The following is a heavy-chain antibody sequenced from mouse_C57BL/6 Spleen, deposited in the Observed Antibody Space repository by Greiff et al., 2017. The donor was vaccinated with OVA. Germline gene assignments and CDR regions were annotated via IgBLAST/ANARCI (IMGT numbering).Heavy chain of an antibody. CDR1: GFTFSDYG. V-gene: IGHV5-17*01. Sequence: EVKLVESGGGLVKPGGSLKLSCAASGFTFSDYGMHWVRQAPEKGLEWVAYISSGSGTIYYADTVKGRFTISRDNAKNTLFLQMTSLRAEDTAMDYCARIGGDYWGQGTSVTVSS. D-gene: IGHD2-14*01. J-gene: IGHJ4*01. CDR2: ISSGSGTI. CDR3: ARIGGDY.